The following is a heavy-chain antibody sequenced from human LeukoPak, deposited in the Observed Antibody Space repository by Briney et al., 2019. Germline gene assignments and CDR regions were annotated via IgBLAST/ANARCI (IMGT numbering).Heavy chain of an antibody. CDR2: ISSSGSTI. CDR3: ARVGLTMDRGVVAYYYYMDV. V-gene: IGHV3-48*03. J-gene: IGHJ6*03. D-gene: IGHD3-10*01. CDR1: GFTFSSYE. Sequence: GGSLRLSCAASGFTFSSYEMNWVRQAPGKGLEWVSYISSSGSTIYYADSVKGRFTISRDNAKNSLYLQMNSLRAEDTAVYYCARVGLTMDRGVVAYYYYMDVWGKGTTVIVSS.